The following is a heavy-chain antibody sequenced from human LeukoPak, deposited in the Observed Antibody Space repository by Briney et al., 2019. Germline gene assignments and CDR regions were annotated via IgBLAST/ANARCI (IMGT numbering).Heavy chain of an antibody. CDR1: GFSVSNYY. V-gene: IGHV3-66*01. CDR2: IYSGGRT. J-gene: IGHJ4*02. Sequence: GGSLRLSCAGSGFSVSNYYMSWVRQAPGKGLEWVSVIYSGGRTYYADSVKGRFTISRDNSKDTLYLQMNSLRAEDTAVYYCARESNSGYYLSYWGQGTLVTVSS. D-gene: IGHD3-22*01. CDR3: ARESNSGYYLSY.